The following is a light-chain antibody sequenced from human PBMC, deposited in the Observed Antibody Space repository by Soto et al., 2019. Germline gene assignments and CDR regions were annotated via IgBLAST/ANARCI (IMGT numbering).Light chain of an antibody. V-gene: IGKV1-39*01. J-gene: IGKJ1*01. Sequence: DIQMTQSPSSLSASVGDRVTITCRASQTISSSLNWYQQKPGKAPKLLIYAASSLQSGVPSRFSGSASGTDFTLTIRSLQPEDFATYYCQQSYRTPWTFGQGTKVEIK. CDR3: QQSYRTPWT. CDR2: AAS. CDR1: QTISSS.